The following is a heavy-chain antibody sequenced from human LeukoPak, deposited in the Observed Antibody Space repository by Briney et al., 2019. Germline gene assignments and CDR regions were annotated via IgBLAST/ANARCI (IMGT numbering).Heavy chain of an antibody. J-gene: IGHJ4*02. D-gene: IGHD3-3*01. CDR3: AKVRVVGAIGREFDY. V-gene: IGHV3-30*02. CDR1: GFTFSSYG. CDR2: IRYDGSNK. Sequence: GGSLRLSCAASGFTFSSYGMHWVRQAPGKGLEWVAFIRYDGSNKYYADSVKGRFTISRGNSKNTLYLQMNSLRAEDTAVYYCAKVRVVGAIGREFDYWGQGTLVTVSS.